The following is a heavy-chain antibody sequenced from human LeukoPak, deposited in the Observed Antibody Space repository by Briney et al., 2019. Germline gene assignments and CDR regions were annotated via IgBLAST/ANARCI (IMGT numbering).Heavy chain of an antibody. CDR1: GYTFTSYY. Sequence: ASVKVSCKASGYTFTSYYMHWVRQAPGQGLEWMGIINPSGGSTSYAQKFQGRVTMTRNTSISTAYMELSSLRSEDTAVYYCARGHNYYDSSGYYYGNDYYYYGMDVWGQGTTVTVSS. V-gene: IGHV1-46*01. J-gene: IGHJ6*02. D-gene: IGHD3-22*01. CDR2: INPSGGST. CDR3: ARGHNYYDSSGYYYGNDYYYYGMDV.